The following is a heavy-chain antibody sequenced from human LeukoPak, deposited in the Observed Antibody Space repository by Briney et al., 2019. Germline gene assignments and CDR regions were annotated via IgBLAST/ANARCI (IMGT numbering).Heavy chain of an antibody. V-gene: IGHV4-59*01. Sequence: SETLSLTCTVSGGSISSYYWSWIRQPPGKGLEWIGYIYYSGSANYNPSLKSRVTISVDTSKNQFSLKLSSVTAADTAVYYCARAKTPSSSWYYYWGQGTLVTVSS. CDR2: IYYSGSA. J-gene: IGHJ4*02. CDR1: GGSISSYY. D-gene: IGHD6-13*01. CDR3: ARAKTPSSSWYYY.